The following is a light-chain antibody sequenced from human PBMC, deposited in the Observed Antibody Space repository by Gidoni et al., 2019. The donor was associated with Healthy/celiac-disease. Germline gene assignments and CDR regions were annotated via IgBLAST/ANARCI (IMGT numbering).Light chain of an antibody. V-gene: IGKV1-5*03. J-gene: IGKJ1*01. CDR2: NAS. Sequence: IQMPQSPSPLSASVGDRVTITCRASQSISSWLSWYQQKPGKAPKLLIYNASSLESGVPSRFSGSGSGTEFTLTISSLQPDDFATYYCQQYNSYPKTFXQXTKVEIK. CDR3: QQYNSYPKT. CDR1: QSISSW.